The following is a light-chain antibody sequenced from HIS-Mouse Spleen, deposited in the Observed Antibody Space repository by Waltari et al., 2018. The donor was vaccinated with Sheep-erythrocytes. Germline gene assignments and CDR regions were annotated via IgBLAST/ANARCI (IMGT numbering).Light chain of an antibody. CDR1: SSDVGGYKY. Sequence: QSALTQPRSVSGSPGQSVTISCTGPSSDVGGYKYFPWYQQHPGKAPKLMIYDVSKRPSGVPDRFSGSKSGNTASLTISGLQAEDEADYYCCSYAGSYTFVVFGGGTKLTVL. J-gene: IGLJ2*01. CDR3: CSYAGSYTFVV. V-gene: IGLV2-11*01. CDR2: DVS.